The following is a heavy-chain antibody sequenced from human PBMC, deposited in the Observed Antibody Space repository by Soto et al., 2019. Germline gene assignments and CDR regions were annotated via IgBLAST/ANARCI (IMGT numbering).Heavy chain of an antibody. CDR1: GGTFSSYS. D-gene: IGHD1-26*01. CDR3: AGDGGRHSGGVDY. Sequence: QVQLVQSGAEVKKPGSSVKVSCKASGGTFSSYSINWVRQAPGQGLEWMGEIIPIFGTANYAQKFQGRVTITADGSTSTAYMELSSLRSEDTAVYFWAGDGGRHSGGVDYWGQGTLVTVSS. V-gene: IGHV1-69*01. CDR2: IIPIFGTA. J-gene: IGHJ4*02.